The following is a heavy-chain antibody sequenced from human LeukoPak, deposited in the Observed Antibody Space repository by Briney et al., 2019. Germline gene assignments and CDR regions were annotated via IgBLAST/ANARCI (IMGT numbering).Heavy chain of an antibody. CDR2: IYYSGST. CDR1: GGSVSSGSYY. D-gene: IGHD3-3*01. V-gene: IGHV4-61*01. J-gene: IGHJ5*02. CDR3: ARLTYYDFWSGYSNWFDP. Sequence: PSETLSLTCTVSGGSVSSGSYYWSWIRQPPGKGLEWIGYIYYSGSTNYNPSLKSRVTISVDTSKNQFSLKLSSVTAADTAVYYCARLTYYDFWSGYSNWFDPWGQGTLVTVSS.